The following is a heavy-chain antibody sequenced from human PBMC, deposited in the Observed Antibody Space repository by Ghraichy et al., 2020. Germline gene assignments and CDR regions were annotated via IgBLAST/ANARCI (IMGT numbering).Heavy chain of an antibody. CDR2: ISYSGDT. V-gene: IGHV4-39*07. CDR3: ARRAYYGDNSSPNFYFDY. J-gene: IGHJ4*02. D-gene: IGHD4-23*01. CDR1: GDSISNYGYQ. Sequence: SETLSLTCTVSGDSISNYGYQWGWIRLPPGRGLEWIGSISYSGDTYYNAPLKSRVAISADTSTNQFSLSLSSVTAADTALYFCARRAYYGDNSSPNFYFDYWGQGTLVTVSS.